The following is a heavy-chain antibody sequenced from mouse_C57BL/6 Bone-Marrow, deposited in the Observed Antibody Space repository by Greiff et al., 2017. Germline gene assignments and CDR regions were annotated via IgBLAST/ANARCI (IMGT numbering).Heavy chain of an antibody. CDR2: IYPGSGNT. CDR3: ARSLITTVPYFDY. Sequence: VQLQQSGAELVRPGASVKLSCKASGYTFTDYYINWVKQRPGQGLEWIARIYPGSGNTYYNEKFKGKATLTAEKSSSTAYMQLSSLTSEDSAVYFCARSLITTVPYFDYWGQGTTLTVSS. V-gene: IGHV1-76*01. D-gene: IGHD1-1*01. J-gene: IGHJ2*01. CDR1: GYTFTDYY.